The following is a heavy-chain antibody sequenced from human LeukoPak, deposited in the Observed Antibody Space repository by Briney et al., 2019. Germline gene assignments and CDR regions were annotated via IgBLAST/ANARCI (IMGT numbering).Heavy chain of an antibody. V-gene: IGHV3-11*01. Sequence: PGGSLRLSCAASGFTFSDYYMSWIRQAPGKGLEWISYISSSGSTKYYADSVKGRFTISRDNSKNAVYLQMNSLRAEDTAVYYCAKRGDSSGYFGLRLDYWGQGTLVTVSS. D-gene: IGHD3-22*01. CDR3: AKRGDSSGYFGLRLDY. CDR2: ISSSGSTK. CDR1: GFTFSDYY. J-gene: IGHJ4*02.